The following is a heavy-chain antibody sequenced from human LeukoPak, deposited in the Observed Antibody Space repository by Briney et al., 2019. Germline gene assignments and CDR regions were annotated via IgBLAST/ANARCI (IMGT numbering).Heavy chain of an antibody. D-gene: IGHD1-26*01. J-gene: IGHJ6*03. Sequence: PGGSLRLSCAASGVTFSNYAMSWVRQAPGKGLEWVSAISGTGTTTFYAASVKGRFTISRDNSKNTLHLQMNRLRAEDAAVYYCAKNGWGPEDYYYSMDVWGKGTTVTVSS. CDR3: AKNGWGPEDYYYSMDV. CDR2: ISGTGTTT. CDR1: GVTFSNYA. V-gene: IGHV3-23*01.